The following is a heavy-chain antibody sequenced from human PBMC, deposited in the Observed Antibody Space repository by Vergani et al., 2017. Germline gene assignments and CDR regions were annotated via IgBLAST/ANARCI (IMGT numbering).Heavy chain of an antibody. CDR2: INHSGST. CDR3: ARVDYYDSSGPNWFDP. Sequence: QVQLQQWGAGLLKPSETLSLTCAVSGGSFSGYYWSWIRQPPGKGLEWIGEINHSGSTNYNPSLKSRVTISVDTSKNQFSLKLSSVTAADTAVYYCARVDYYDSSGPNWFDPWGQGTLVTVSS. V-gene: IGHV4-34*01. D-gene: IGHD3-22*01. CDR1: GGSFSGYY. J-gene: IGHJ5*02.